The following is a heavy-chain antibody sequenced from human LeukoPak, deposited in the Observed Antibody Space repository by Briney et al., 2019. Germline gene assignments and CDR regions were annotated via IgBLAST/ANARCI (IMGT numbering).Heavy chain of an antibody. CDR2: IYYSGST. D-gene: IGHD6-13*01. CDR1: GGSISSYY. CDR3: ARIVAAPYNHYYYYMDV. Sequence: SETLSLTCTVSGGSISSYYWSWIRQPPGKGLEWIGYIYYSGSTNYNPSLKSRVTISVDTSKNQFSLKLSSVTAADTAVYYCARIVAAPYNHYYYYMDVWGKGTTVTVSS. V-gene: IGHV4-59*01. J-gene: IGHJ6*03.